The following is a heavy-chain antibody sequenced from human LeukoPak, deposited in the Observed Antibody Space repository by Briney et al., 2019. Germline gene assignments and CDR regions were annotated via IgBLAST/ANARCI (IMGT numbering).Heavy chain of an antibody. D-gene: IGHD4-11*01. Sequence: PGGSLRLSCAASGFTFSIYWMHWVRQAPGKGLVWVSRINTDGSSTSYADSVKGRFTFSRDNAKNALYLQMSSLRVEDTAVYFCARGNVADYKLIDYWGQGILVTVSS. CDR3: ARGNVADYKLIDY. J-gene: IGHJ4*02. CDR2: INTDGSST. CDR1: GFTFSIYW. V-gene: IGHV3-74*01.